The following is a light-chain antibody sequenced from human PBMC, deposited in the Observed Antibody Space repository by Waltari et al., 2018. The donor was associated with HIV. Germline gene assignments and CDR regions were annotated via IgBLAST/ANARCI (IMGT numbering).Light chain of an antibody. CDR2: LGS. V-gene: IGKV2-28*01. CDR1: QSLLHSTGYNY. CDR3: MQALQTPT. J-gene: IGKJ1*01. Sequence: DIVMTQSPLSLPVTPGEPASISCRSSQSLLHSTGYNYLGWYLQKPGKSPQLRIYLGSDRASGVPDRFRGSGSGTDFTLKISRVEAEDVGVYYCMQALQTPTFGQGTKVEIK.